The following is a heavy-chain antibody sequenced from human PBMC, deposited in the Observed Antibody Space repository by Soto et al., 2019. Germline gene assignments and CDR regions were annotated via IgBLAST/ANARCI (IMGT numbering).Heavy chain of an antibody. Sequence: QVQLVQSGAEVKKPGASVKVSCKASGYTFTSYGISWVRQAPGQGLEWMGWISAYNGNTNYAQKLQGRVTMTTDTYPSTAYRELRSMRSDDTAVYYFARDGVGYCISTSCLNWFDPWGQGTLVTVSS. D-gene: IGHD2-2*03. CDR2: ISAYNGNT. CDR3: ARDGVGYCISTSCLNWFDP. J-gene: IGHJ5*02. V-gene: IGHV1-18*01. CDR1: GYTFTSYG.